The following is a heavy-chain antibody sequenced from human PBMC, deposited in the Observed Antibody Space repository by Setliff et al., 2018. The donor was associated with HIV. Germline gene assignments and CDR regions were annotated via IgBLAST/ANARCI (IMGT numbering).Heavy chain of an antibody. CDR2: IYQSGNA. V-gene: IGHV4-38-2*01. D-gene: IGHD4-17*01. Sequence: SETLSLTCAASGHSISSGYFCGWIRQTPGKGLEWIGNIYQSGNAYYNPSLKSRITMSVDTSKNQFSLKLSSVTAADTAVYYCARGRLPTGMDVWGKGTTVTVSS. CDR1: GHSISSGYF. CDR3: ARGRLPTGMDV. J-gene: IGHJ6*04.